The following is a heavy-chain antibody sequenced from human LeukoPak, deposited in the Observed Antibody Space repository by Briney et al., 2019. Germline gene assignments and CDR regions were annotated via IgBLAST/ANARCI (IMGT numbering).Heavy chain of an antibody. CDR3: ARGPPSSSWYPPALRIKPPFDY. J-gene: IGHJ4*02. CDR2: INPSGGST. Sequence: ASVKVFCKASGYTFTSYYMHWVRQAPGQGLEWMGIINPSGGSTGYAQKFQGRVTMTRDTSTSTVYMELSSLRSEDTAVYYCARGPPSSSWYPPALRIKPPFDYWGQGTLVTVSS. CDR1: GYTFTSYY. D-gene: IGHD6-13*01. V-gene: IGHV1-46*01.